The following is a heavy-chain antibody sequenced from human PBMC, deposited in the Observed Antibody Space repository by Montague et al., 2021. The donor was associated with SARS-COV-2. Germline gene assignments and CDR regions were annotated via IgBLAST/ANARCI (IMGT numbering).Heavy chain of an antibody. V-gene: IGHV4-34*01. Sequence: SETLSLTCTVYDGSISDYSWTWIRKPPGKGLEWIGESNNRGSSNYNQYPKSRVSITVDTSKNQTSLKMTSVTAADTAVYYCASARQHINMVVVVVTGGEYYFDFWGQGTLVAVSS. D-gene: IGHD3-22*01. CDR3: ASARQHINMVVVVVTGGEYYFDF. CDR1: DGSISDYS. J-gene: IGHJ4*02. CDR2: SNNRGSS.